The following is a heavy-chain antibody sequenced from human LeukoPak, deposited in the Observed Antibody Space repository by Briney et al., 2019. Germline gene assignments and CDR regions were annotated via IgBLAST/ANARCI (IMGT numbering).Heavy chain of an antibody. V-gene: IGHV1-18*01. CDR2: ISAYNGNT. CDR3: AREGAYGDFEY. Sequence: GAPVKVSCKASGYTFNRYGISWVRQAPGQGLEWMGWISAYNGNTTYAQKVQGRVTMTTNTSTSTAYMELRSLRSDDTAVYYCAREGAYGDFEYWGQGTLVTVSS. D-gene: IGHD4-17*01. CDR1: GYTFNRYG. J-gene: IGHJ4*02.